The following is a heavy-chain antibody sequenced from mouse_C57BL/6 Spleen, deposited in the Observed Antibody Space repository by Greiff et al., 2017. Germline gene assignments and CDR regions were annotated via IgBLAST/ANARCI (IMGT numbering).Heavy chain of an antibody. CDR3: ARSGGSNYFDY. Sequence: VQLQQPGAELVKPGASVKLSCKASGYTFTSYWMQWVKQRPGQGLEWIGEIDPSDSYTNYNQKFKGKATWTVDTSSSTAYMQLSSLTSEDSAVYYCARSGGSNYFDYWGQGTTLTVSS. CDR2: IDPSDSYT. V-gene: IGHV1-50*01. CDR1: GYTFTSYW. D-gene: IGHD3-2*02. J-gene: IGHJ2*01.